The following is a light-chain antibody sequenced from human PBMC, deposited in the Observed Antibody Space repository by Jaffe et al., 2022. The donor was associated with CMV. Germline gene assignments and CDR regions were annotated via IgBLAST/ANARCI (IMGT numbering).Light chain of an antibody. Sequence: QSALTQPASVSGSPGQSITISCSGTSSDVGGYNHVSWYQQHPGKAPKLVIYDVSDRPSGVSNRFSGSKSGNTASLTISGLQADDEADYYCNSYTSSSTPLFGGGTKLTVL. CDR1: SSDVGGYNH. J-gene: IGLJ2*01. CDR2: DVS. CDR3: NSYTSSSTPL. V-gene: IGLV2-14*03.